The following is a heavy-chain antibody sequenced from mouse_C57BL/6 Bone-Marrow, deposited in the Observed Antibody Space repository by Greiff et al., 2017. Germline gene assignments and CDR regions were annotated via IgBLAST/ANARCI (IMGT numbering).Heavy chain of an antibody. V-gene: IGHV3-6*01. J-gene: IGHJ3*01. CDR3: ARGHDYDGAWFAY. CDR2: ISYDGSN. D-gene: IGHD2-4*01. Sequence: EVKLQESGPGLVKPSQSLSLTCSVTGYSITSGYYWNWIRQFPGNKLEWMGYISYDGSNNYNPSLKNRISITRDTSKNQFFLKLNSVTTEDTATYYCARGHDYDGAWFAYWGQGTLVTVSA. CDR1: GYSITSGYY.